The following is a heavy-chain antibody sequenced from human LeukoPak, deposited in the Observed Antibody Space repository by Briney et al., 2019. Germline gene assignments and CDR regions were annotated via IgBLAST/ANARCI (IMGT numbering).Heavy chain of an antibody. CDR1: GDSVSRVSIA. CDR3: ARGTGWPQFDY. Sequence: SQTLSLTCAISGDSVSRVSIAWNWIRQSPSRGLEWLGRTYYRSAWYNDYAVSVKGRITINPDTSKNQFSLQLNSVTPEDTAVYYCARGTGWPQFDYWGQGTLVTVSS. J-gene: IGHJ4*02. D-gene: IGHD6-19*01. V-gene: IGHV6-1*01. CDR2: TYYRSAWYN.